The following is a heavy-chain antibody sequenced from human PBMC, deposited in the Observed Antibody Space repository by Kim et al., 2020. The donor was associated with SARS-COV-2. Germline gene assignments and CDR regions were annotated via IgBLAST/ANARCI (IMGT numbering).Heavy chain of an antibody. D-gene: IGHD3-22*01. J-gene: IGHJ6*02. CDR2: INAVNGNT. CDR3: ARDGNDYYDSGGYYAASYYFYGMDV. V-gene: IGHV1-3*01. CDR1: GYTFSNYA. Sequence: ASVKVSCKASGYTFSNYAMHWVRQAPGQRLEWMGWINAVNGNTKYSQKFQGRVTITRDTSASTAYMELSSLGSEDTAVYYCARDGNDYYDSGGYYAASYYFYGMDVWGQGTTVIVSS.